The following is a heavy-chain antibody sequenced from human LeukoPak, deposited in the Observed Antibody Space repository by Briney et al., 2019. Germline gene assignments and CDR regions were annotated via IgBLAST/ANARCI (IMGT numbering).Heavy chain of an antibody. CDR2: ISANGGST. CDR1: GFTFSRHA. CDR3: TRGLDRGYAYGPLE. Sequence: PGGPLRLSCAASGFTFSRHAMHWVRQASGKGREYISSISANGGSTFYANSVKGRFTISRDNSNNMLYLQMGSLGVEDMAVYYCTRGLDRGYAYGPLEWGQGDLVTVSS. D-gene: IGHD5-18*01. V-gene: IGHV3-64*01. J-gene: IGHJ4*02.